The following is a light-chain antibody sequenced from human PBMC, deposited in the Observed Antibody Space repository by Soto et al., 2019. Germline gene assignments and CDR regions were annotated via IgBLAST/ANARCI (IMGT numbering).Light chain of an antibody. V-gene: IGKV3-15*01. CDR3: QSYNDWPFT. CDR1: ESLSNY. CDR2: GAS. Sequence: EIVMTQSPATLSVSPGERVTLSCRASESLSNYLAWYQQKPGQAPRLLIYGASTKANGIPARFSGSGSATDFTLTISSLLSEDFAVYYCQSYNDWPFTFGQGTKLEI. J-gene: IGKJ2*01.